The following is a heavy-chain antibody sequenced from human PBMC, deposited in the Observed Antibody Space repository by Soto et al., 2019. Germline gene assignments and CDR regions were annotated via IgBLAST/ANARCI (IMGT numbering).Heavy chain of an antibody. V-gene: IGHV3-23*01. J-gene: IGHJ3*02. Sequence: GGSLRLSCAASGFTFSSYAMSWVRQAPGKGLEWVSAISGSGGSTYYADSVKGRFTISRDNSKNTLYLQMNSLRAEDTAVYYCACGVRESSSWSFDAFDIWGQGTMVTVSS. CDR3: ACGVRESSSWSFDAFDI. CDR1: GFTFSSYA. D-gene: IGHD6-13*01. CDR2: ISGSGGST.